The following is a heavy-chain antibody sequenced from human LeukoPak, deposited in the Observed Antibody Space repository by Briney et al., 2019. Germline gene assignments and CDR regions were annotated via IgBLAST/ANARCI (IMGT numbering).Heavy chain of an antibody. Sequence: GGSLRLSCAASGFTFSSYAMSWVRQAPGQGLEWVSAISGSGGSTYYADSVKGRFTISRDNSKNTLYLQMNSLRAEDTAVYYCAKARRDYGDYVLDYWGQGTLVTVSS. CDR3: AKARRDYGDYVLDY. J-gene: IGHJ4*02. D-gene: IGHD4-17*01. CDR2: ISGSGGST. V-gene: IGHV3-23*01. CDR1: GFTFSSYA.